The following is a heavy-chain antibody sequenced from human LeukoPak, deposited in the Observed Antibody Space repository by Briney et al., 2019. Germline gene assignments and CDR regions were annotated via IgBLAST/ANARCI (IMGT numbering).Heavy chain of an antibody. CDR1: GFTLSTYA. CDR2: ISARGGRT. J-gene: IGHJ4*02. D-gene: IGHD3-16*01. V-gene: IGHV3-23*01. CDR3: AKGEGARFNPFDY. Sequence: GGSLRLSCAASGFTLSTYAMSWVRHAPGNGLEWVSAISARGGRTNYADSVTGRFTTSRDKSKNTTYLQMNSLEAEDTAVYSSAKGEGARFNPFDYWGQGTLVTVSS.